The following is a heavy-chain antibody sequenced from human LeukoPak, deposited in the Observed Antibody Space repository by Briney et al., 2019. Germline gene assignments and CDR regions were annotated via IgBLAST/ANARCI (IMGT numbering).Heavy chain of an antibody. CDR2: INPNSGGT. Sequence: ASVKVSCTASGYTFTGYYMHWVRQAPGQGLEWMGWINPNSGGTNYAQKFQGRVTMTRDTSISTAYMELSRLRSDDTAVYYCARAVGRGYCSSTSCSILGYWGQGTLVTVSS. CDR3: ARAVGRGYCSSTSCSILGY. V-gene: IGHV1-2*02. CDR1: GYTFTGYY. J-gene: IGHJ4*02. D-gene: IGHD2-2*01.